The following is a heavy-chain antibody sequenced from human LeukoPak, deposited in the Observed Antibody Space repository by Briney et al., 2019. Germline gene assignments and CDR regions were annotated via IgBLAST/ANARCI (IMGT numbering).Heavy chain of an antibody. D-gene: IGHD3-16*01. CDR2: INPNSGGT. CDR1: GYTFTGYY. CDR3: ARAIGALARDYYFDY. J-gene: IGHJ4*02. Sequence: ASVKVSCKASGYTFTGYYMHWVRQAPGQGLEWMGWINPNSGGTNYAQKFQGRVTMTRATSISTAYMELSRLRSDDTAVYYCARAIGALARDYYFDYWGQGTLVTVSS. V-gene: IGHV1-2*02.